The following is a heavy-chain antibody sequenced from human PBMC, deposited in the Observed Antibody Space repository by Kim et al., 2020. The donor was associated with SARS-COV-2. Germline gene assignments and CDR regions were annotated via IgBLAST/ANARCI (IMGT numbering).Heavy chain of an antibody. V-gene: IGHV3-53*04. Sequence: VKSRFTIARHNSKNTLYLQIDSLRAEDTAVYYCARDSEYSSSVISYGMDVWGQGTTVTVSA. D-gene: IGHD6-6*01. CDR3: ARDSEYSSSVISYGMDV. J-gene: IGHJ6*01.